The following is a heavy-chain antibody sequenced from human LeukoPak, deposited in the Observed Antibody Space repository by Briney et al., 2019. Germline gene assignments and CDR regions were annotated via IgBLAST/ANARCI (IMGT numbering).Heavy chain of an antibody. CDR3: AELGITMIGGV. Sequence: GGSLRLSCAASGFTFSTFAMHWVRQAPGKGLEWVSYISSSGSTIYYADSVKGRFTISRDNAKNSLYLQMNSLRAEDTAVYYCAELGITMIGGVWGKGTTVTISS. J-gene: IGHJ6*04. D-gene: IGHD3-10*02. V-gene: IGHV3-48*03. CDR1: GFTFSTFA. CDR2: ISSSGSTI.